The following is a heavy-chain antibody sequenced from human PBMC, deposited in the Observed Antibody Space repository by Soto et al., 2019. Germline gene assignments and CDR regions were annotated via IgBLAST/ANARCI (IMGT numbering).Heavy chain of an antibody. J-gene: IGHJ3*02. CDR2: IIPIFGTA. CDR3: ARDDNWNEIDAFDI. CDR1: VGTFSSYA. D-gene: IGHD1-1*01. Sequence: GASVKVSCKASVGTFSSYAISWVRPATGQGLEWMGGIIPIFGTANYAQKFQGRVTITADESTSTAYMELSSLRSEDTAVYYCARDDNWNEIDAFDIWGQGTMVTVSS. V-gene: IGHV1-69*13.